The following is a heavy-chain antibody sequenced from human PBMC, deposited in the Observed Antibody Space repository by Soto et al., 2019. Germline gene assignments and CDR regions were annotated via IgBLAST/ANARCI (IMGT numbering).Heavy chain of an antibody. CDR3: AKDSSISSGYEGGFDP. J-gene: IGHJ5*02. CDR2: ISGSGGST. V-gene: IGHV3-23*01. Sequence: PGGSLRLSCAASGSTFSSYAMSWVRQAPGKGLEWVSAISGSGGSTYYADSVKGRFTISRDNSKNTLYLQMNSLRAEDTAVYYCAKDSSISSGYEGGFDPWGQGTLVTVSS. D-gene: IGHD5-12*01. CDR1: GSTFSSYA.